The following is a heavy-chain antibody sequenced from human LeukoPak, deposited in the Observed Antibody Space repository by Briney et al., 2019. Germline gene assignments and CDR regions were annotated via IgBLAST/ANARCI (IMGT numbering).Heavy chain of an antibody. V-gene: IGHV4-61*01. J-gene: IGHJ5*02. Sequence: SETLSLTCAVSGYSISSGYYWGWIRQPPGKGLEWIGYIYYSGSTNYNPSLKSRVTISVDTSKNQFSLNLSSVTAADTAVYYCAREKDRPAGGWFDPWGQGTLVTVSS. CDR3: AREKDRPAGGWFDP. CDR1: GYSISSGYY. D-gene: IGHD3-10*01. CDR2: IYYSGST.